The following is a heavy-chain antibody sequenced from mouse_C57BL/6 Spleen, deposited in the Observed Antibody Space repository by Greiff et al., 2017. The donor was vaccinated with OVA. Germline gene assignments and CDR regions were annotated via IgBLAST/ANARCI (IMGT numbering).Heavy chain of an antibody. CDR3: ARAAQATYYFDY. D-gene: IGHD3-2*02. CDR1: GYTFTSYW. J-gene: IGHJ2*01. V-gene: IGHV1-50*01. Sequence: QVHVKQPGAELVKPGASVKLSCKASGYTFTSYWMQWVKQRPGQGLEWIGEIDPSDSYTNYNQKFKGKATLTVDTSSSTAYMQLSSLTSEDSAVYYCARAAQATYYFDYWGQGTTLTVSS. CDR2: IDPSDSYT.